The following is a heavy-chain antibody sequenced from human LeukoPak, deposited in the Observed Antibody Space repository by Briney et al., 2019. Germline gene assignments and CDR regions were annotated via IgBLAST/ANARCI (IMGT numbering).Heavy chain of an antibody. V-gene: IGHV3-74*01. CDR3: TRAQSGGSDY. CDR1: GFTLSSHW. CDR2: INSDGSTT. D-gene: IGHD3-16*01. J-gene: IGHJ4*02. Sequence: GGSLRLSCAASGFTLSSHWIYWVRQAPGKGLVWVSRINSDGSTTSYADSVKGRFTVSRDNAKNTLYLQMNSLRAEDTAVYYCTRAQSGGSDYWGQGTLVTVSS.